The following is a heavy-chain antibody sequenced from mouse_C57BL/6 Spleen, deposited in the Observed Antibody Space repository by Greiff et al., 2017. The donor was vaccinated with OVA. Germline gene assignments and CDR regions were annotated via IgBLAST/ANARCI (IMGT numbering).Heavy chain of an antibody. Sequence: QVQLQQSGTELVKPGASVKLSCKASGYTFTSYWMHWVKQRPGQGLEWIGNINPSNGGTNYNEKFKSKATLTVDKSSSTAYMQLSSLTSEDSAVYYCARADYSKGYWYFDVWGTGTTVTVSS. CDR3: ARADYSKGYWYFDV. J-gene: IGHJ1*03. V-gene: IGHV1-53*01. D-gene: IGHD2-5*01. CDR1: GYTFTSYW. CDR2: INPSNGGT.